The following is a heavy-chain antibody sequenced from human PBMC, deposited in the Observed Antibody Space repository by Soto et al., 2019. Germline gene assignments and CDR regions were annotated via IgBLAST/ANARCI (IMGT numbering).Heavy chain of an antibody. CDR2: IYSGGST. V-gene: IGHV3-53*04. CDR1: GFTVSSNY. D-gene: IGHD2-15*01. J-gene: IGHJ3*02. Sequence: EVQLVESGGGLVQPGGSLRLSCAASGFTVSSNYMSWVRQAPWKGLEWVSVIYSGGSTYYADSVKGRFTISRHNSKNTLYLQMNSLRAEDTAVYYCARGPGWCGGSCDNAFDIWGQGTMVTVSS. CDR3: ARGPGWCGGSCDNAFDI.